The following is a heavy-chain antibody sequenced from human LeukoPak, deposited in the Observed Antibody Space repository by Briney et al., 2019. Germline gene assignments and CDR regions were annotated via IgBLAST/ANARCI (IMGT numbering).Heavy chain of an antibody. V-gene: IGHV3-66*01. J-gene: IGHJ4*02. Sequence: GGSLRLSCAASGFSLSDYSMSWIRKAPGKGLEWVSVIYSGGSTYYADSVKGRFTISRDNSKNTLYLQMNSLRAEDTAVYYCARDLYSYGYLWGQGTLVTVSS. D-gene: IGHD5-18*01. CDR1: GFSLSDYS. CDR3: ARDLYSYGYL. CDR2: IYSGGST.